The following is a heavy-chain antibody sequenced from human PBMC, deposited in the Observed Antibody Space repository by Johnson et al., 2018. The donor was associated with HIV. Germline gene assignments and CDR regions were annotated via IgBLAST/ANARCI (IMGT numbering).Heavy chain of an antibody. CDR1: GFTFSTYA. Sequence: VQLVESGGGVAQPGRSLRLSCTASGFTFSTYAMHWVRQAPGKGLEWVAIISYDGNNKYYADSVKGRFTISRDNSDNFLYLQMNSLRAEDTAVYYCARDGESQQLPLGDAFDVWGQGTMVIVSS. V-gene: IGHV3-30-3*01. CDR3: ARDGESQQLPLGDAFDV. CDR2: ISYDGNNK. J-gene: IGHJ3*01. D-gene: IGHD6-13*01.